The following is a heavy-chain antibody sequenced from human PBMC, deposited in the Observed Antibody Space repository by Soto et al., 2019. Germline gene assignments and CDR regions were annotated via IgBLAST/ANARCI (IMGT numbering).Heavy chain of an antibody. J-gene: IGHJ4*02. CDR3: ARSPRSYSAFDY. CDR2: IYSGGST. CDR1: GFTVSSNY. V-gene: IGHV3-53*02. D-gene: IGHD1-26*01. Sequence: EVQLVETGGGLIQPGGSLRLSCAASGFTVSSNYMSLVRQAPGKGLEWVSVIYSGGSTYYADSVKGRFTISRDNSKNTLYLQMNSLRAEDTAVYYCARSPRSYSAFDYWGQGTLVTVSS.